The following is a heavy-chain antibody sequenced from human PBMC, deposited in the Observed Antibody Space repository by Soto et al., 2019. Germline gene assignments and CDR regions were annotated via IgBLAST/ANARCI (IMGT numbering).Heavy chain of an antibody. J-gene: IGHJ6*02. CDR3: ARDLWGYCGADCYPLDV. Sequence: SETLSLTCTVSGDSISSSYWTWIRQPPGKGLEWIGHIYSNGNANYNPSLKSRFAMSVDTSKNQFSLKLTSATAADTAVYYCARDLWGYCGADCYPLDVWGQGTTVTVS. CDR1: GDSISSSY. D-gene: IGHD2-21*02. V-gene: IGHV4-59*01. CDR2: IYSNGNA.